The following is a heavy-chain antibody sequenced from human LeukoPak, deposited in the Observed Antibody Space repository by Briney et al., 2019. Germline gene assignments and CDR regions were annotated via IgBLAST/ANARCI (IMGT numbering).Heavy chain of an antibody. CDR1: GFTFSSYA. V-gene: IGHV3-23*01. J-gene: IGHJ5*02. D-gene: IGHD6-19*01. CDR2: ISGSGGST. CDR3: AKGVAVAGGFEP. Sequence: PGGSLRLSCAASGFTFSSYAMSWVRQAPGKGLEWVSAISGSGGSTYYAASVKGRFTISNNNSKNTPYLQMNSPTAEDTAFYYSAKGVAVAGGFEPWGQGTLVTVSS.